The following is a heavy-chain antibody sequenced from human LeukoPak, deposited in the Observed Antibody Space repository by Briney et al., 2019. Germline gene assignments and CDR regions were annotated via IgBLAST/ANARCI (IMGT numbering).Heavy chain of an antibody. CDR2: ISGSGGST. CDR1: GFTFSSYA. J-gene: IGHJ4*02. Sequence: QARGSLRLSCAASGFTFSSYAMSWVRQAPGKGLEWVSAISGSGGSTYYADSVKGRFTISRDNSKNTLYLQMNSLRAEDTAVYYCAKRYCSSTSCYPVDYWGQGTLVTVSS. D-gene: IGHD2-2*01. V-gene: IGHV3-23*01. CDR3: AKRYCSSTSCYPVDY.